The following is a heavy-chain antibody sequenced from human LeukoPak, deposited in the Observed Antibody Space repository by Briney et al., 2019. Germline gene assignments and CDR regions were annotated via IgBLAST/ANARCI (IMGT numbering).Heavy chain of an antibody. J-gene: IGHJ3*02. CDR3: ARGGLGIGDFDI. CDR1: GFTFSSYG. CDR2: IWYDGSNK. D-gene: IGHD7-27*01. V-gene: IGHV3-33*01. Sequence: PGGSLRLSCAASGFTFSSYGMHWVRQAPGKGLEWVAVIWYDGSNKYYADSVKGRFTISRDNSKNTLYLQMNSLRAEDTAVYYCARGGLGIGDFDIWGQGTMVTVSP.